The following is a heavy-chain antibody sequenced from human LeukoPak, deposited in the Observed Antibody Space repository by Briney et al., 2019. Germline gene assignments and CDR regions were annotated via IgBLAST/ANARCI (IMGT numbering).Heavy chain of an antibody. D-gene: IGHD2/OR15-2a*01. CDR1: GYSISSGYY. V-gene: IGHV4-38-2*02. J-gene: IGHJ6*03. Sequence: SETLSLTCTVSGYSISSGYYWGWIRQPPGKGLEWIGSIYHSGSTYYNPSLKSRVTISVDTSKNQFSLKLTSVTAADTAVYYCARLTPTTLSLYYYYMDVWGKGTTVTVSS. CDR2: IYHSGST. CDR3: ARLTPTTLSLYYYYMDV.